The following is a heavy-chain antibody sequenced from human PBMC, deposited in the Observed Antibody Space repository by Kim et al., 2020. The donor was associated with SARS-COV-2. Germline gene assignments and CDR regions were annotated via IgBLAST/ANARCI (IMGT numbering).Heavy chain of an antibody. CDR2: ISYDGSNK. Sequence: GGSLRLSCAASGFTFSSYAMHWVRQAPGKGLEWVAVISYDGSNKYYADSVKGRFTISRDNSKHTLYLQMNSLRAEDTAVYYCASDGLVVRGVRYFYYGMDVWGQGTTVTVSS. J-gene: IGHJ6*02. D-gene: IGHD3-10*01. V-gene: IGHV3-30*04. CDR1: GFTFSSYA. CDR3: ASDGLVVRGVRYFYYGMDV.